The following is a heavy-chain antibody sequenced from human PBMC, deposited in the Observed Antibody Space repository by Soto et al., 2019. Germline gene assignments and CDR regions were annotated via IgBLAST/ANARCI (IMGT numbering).Heavy chain of an antibody. Sequence: TGGSLRLSCAASGFSFSNSGMHWVRQAPGKGLEWVAFISYDGSNKYYADSVKGRFTISRDNSKNTLYLQMNSLRAEDTAVYYCAKDRGKIYFDYWGQGTRVTVSS. V-gene: IGHV3-30*18. J-gene: IGHJ4*02. CDR1: GFSFSNSG. CDR3: AKDRGKIYFDY. CDR2: ISYDGSNK.